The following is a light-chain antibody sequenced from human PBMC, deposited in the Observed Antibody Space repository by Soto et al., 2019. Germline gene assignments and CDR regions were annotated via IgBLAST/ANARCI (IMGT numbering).Light chain of an antibody. V-gene: IGLV1-51*01. CDR1: SSNIGNNY. CDR3: GNWDSSLSVGRV. Sequence: QSVLTQPPSVSAAPGQKVTISCSGSSSNIGNNYVSWYQQLPGTAPKLLIYDNNKRPSGIPDRFSGSKSGTSATLGITGLQTGDEADYYCGNWDSSLSVGRVFGAGNQMTV. CDR2: DNN. J-gene: IGLJ3*02.